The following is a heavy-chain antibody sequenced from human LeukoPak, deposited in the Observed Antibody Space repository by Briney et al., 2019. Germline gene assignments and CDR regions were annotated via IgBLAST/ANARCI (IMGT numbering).Heavy chain of an antibody. CDR1: GFTFSSYE. CDR3: ARGEGIAAANWFDP. CDR2: ISSSGSTI. V-gene: IGHV3-48*03. Sequence: GGSLRLSCAASGFTFSSYEMNWVRQAPGKGLEWVSYISSSGSTIYYADSVKGRFTIYRDNAKNSLYLQMNSLRAEYTAVYYCARGEGIAAANWFDPWGQGTLVTVSS. D-gene: IGHD6-13*01. J-gene: IGHJ5*02.